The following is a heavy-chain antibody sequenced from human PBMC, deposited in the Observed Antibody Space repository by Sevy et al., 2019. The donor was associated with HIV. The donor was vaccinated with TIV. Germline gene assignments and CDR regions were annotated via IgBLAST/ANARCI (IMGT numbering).Heavy chain of an antibody. CDR3: ARDREGSSSWDFDY. V-gene: IGHV6-1*01. J-gene: IGHJ4*02. CDR1: GDSVSSNSAA. CDR2: TYYRSKWSN. D-gene: IGHD6-13*01. Sequence: KQSQTLSLTCAISGDSVSSNSAAWNWIRQSPSRGLEWLGRTYYRSKWSNDYAASVKGRITINPDTSKNQFSLQLNSVTPEDTAVYYCARDREGSSSWDFDYWGRGTLVTVSS.